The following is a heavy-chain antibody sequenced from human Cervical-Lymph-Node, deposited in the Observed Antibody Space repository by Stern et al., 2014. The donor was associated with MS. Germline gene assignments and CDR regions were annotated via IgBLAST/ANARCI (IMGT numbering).Heavy chain of an antibody. D-gene: IGHD1-26*01. J-gene: IGHJ4*02. CDR1: GFVFRRYA. Sequence: VQLEESGGGVVQPGRSLRLSCAASGFVFRRYALHWVRQAPGKGLAWVALISYDGRDKYSTDSVKGRFTVSRDNSNNTVDLEMNSLRLEDTAVYYCAKGGSGSYLDWGQGSLVTVSS. V-gene: IGHV3-30*04. CDR2: ISYDGRDK. CDR3: AKGGSGSYLD.